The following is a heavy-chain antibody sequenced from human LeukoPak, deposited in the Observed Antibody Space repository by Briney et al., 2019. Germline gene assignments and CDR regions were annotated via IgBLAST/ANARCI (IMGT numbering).Heavy chain of an antibody. D-gene: IGHD6-13*01. V-gene: IGHV4-34*01. CDR2: INHSGST. CDR3: ARGLSLIAAAGNWFDP. Sequence: SETLSLTCAVYGGSFSGYHWSWIRQPPGKGLEWIGEINHSGSTNYNPSLKSRVTISVDTSKNQFSLKLSSVTAADTAVYYCARGLSLIAAAGNWFDPWGQGTLVTVSS. CDR1: GGSFSGYH. J-gene: IGHJ5*02.